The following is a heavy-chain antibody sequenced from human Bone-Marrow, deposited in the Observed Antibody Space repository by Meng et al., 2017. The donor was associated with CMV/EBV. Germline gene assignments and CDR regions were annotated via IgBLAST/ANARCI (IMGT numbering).Heavy chain of an antibody. CDR1: GYTLTDYY. V-gene: IGHV1-2*02. CDR3: ARSSGWSRFDY. D-gene: IGHD6-19*01. J-gene: IGHJ4*02. CDR2: INPNTDT. Sequence: QVQVVQSGAEVKKPGPAVKFSCKASGYTLTDYYIPWGRQAPGQWLEWMGWINPNTDTNYAQNFQGRVTMTRDMSINTAYMELSRLTSGDTAVYYCARSSGWSRFDYWGQGTLVTVSS.